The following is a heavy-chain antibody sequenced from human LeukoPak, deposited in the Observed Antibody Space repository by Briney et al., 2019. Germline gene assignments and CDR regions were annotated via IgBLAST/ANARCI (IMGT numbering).Heavy chain of an antibody. Sequence: PGGSLRLSCAASGFTFSDYYMSWIRQAPGKGLEWVSYISSSGTTIYYADSVKGRFTISRDNAKNSLYLQMNSLRAEDTAVYYCARQHPHELLVVIAQAFTNYFDYWGQGTLVTVSS. J-gene: IGHJ4*02. CDR3: ARQHPHELLVVIAQAFTNYFDY. V-gene: IGHV3-11*04. D-gene: IGHD3-22*01. CDR1: GFTFSDYY. CDR2: ISSSGTTI.